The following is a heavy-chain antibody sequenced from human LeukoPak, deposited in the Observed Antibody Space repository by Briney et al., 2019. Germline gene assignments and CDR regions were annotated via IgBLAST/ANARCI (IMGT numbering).Heavy chain of an antibody. CDR2: ITPSGGT. Sequence: ASDRVSCKASGYTFTSYAIHWVRQAPGQGLEWMGWITPSGGTNYPQKFQGRVAITWDTSITTAYMDLSRLTSDDTAVYYCARDRYGDGFAHLDCWGQIASVTVSS. CDR1: GYTFTSYA. V-gene: IGHV1-2*02. J-gene: IGHJ4*02. CDR3: ARDRYGDGFAHLDC. D-gene: IGHD5-24*01.